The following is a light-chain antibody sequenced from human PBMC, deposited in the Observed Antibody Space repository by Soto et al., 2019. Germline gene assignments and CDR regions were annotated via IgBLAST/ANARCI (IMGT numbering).Light chain of an antibody. J-gene: IGKJ1*01. CDR2: GES. CDR1: QSVSSSY. Sequence: EIVLTQSPGTLSLSPGERATLSCRASQSVSSSYLAWYQQKPGQAPRLLIYGESSRATGIPDSFSGSGYGKDFTFTISRLEPEDFTVYYCQQYDGSPLPFGQGTKVEIK. V-gene: IGKV3-20*01. CDR3: QQYDGSPLP.